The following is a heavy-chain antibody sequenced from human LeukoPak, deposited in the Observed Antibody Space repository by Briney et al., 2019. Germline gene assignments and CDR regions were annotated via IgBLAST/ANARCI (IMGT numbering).Heavy chain of an antibody. J-gene: IGHJ4*02. CDR2: IFGSGGSP. CDR3: GKTTAGYSNGQKPAWPVDY. CDR1: GFTFSSYS. V-gene: IGHV3-23*01. D-gene: IGHD5-18*01. Sequence: GGSLRLSCAASGFTFSSYSMNWVRQAPGKGLEWIAGIFGSGGSPHYADSVKGRFTISRDNSKNTVYLQINSLRAEDTAVYYCGKTTAGYSNGQKPAWPVDYWGQGTLVTVSS.